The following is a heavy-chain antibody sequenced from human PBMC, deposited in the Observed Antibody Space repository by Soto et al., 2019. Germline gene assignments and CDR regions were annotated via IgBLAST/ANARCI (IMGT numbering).Heavy chain of an antibody. CDR1: GASVSSGTYY. CDR3: ARDHVATAGTLDF. Sequence: SETLSLTCTVSGASVSSGTYYWSWIRQPPGKGLEWIGYTFYSGTTNYNPSLKSRVTLSVDTSKNQFSLKLTSVTAADTAVYYCARDHVATAGTLDFWGQGTLVTVSS. J-gene: IGHJ4*02. CDR2: TFYSGTT. V-gene: IGHV4-61*01. D-gene: IGHD6-13*01.